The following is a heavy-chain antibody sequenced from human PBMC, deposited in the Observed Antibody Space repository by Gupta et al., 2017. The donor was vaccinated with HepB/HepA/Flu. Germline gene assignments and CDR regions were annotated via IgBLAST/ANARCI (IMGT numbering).Heavy chain of an antibody. V-gene: IGHV3-66*01. CDR3: AIGVYSSSWWSFDI. J-gene: IGHJ3*02. CDR2: IYSGGST. Sequence: EVQPVESGGGLVKPGGSLSISCAASGFTVSSNYLRWVRPAPGKGLDWVSVIYSGGSTYYADSVKGRITISRDNSKNTLYLQMNSRRAEDTAVYYCAIGVYSSSWWSFDIWGQGTMVTVSS. CDR1: GFTVSSNY. D-gene: IGHD6-13*01.